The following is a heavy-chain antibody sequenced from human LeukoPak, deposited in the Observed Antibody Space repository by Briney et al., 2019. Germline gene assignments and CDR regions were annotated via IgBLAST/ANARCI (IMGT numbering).Heavy chain of an antibody. V-gene: IGHV4-34*01. J-gene: IGHJ3*02. D-gene: IGHD3-10*01. Sequence: PSETLSLTCAVYGGSFSGYYWSWIRQPPGKGLEWIGEINHSGSTNYNPSLKSRVTISVDTSKNQFSLKLSSVTAADTALYYCARGITRRRTFDIWGQGTMVTVSS. CDR1: GGSFSGYY. CDR3: ARGITRRRTFDI. CDR2: INHSGST.